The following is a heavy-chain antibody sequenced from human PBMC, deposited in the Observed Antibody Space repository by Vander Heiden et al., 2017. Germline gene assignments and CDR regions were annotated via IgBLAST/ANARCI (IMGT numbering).Heavy chain of an antibody. CDR1: GGTFSSYA. J-gene: IGHJ6*02. CDR2: IIPIFGTA. Sequence: QVQLVQSGAEVKKPGSSVKVSCKASGGTFSSYAISWVRQAPGQWLEWMGGIIPIFGTANYAQKFQGRVTITADESTSTAYMELSSLRSEDTAVYYCARPTLAYCGGDCDKNYYYYGMDVWGQGTTVTVSS. D-gene: IGHD2-21*02. V-gene: IGHV1-69*01. CDR3: ARPTLAYCGGDCDKNYYYYGMDV.